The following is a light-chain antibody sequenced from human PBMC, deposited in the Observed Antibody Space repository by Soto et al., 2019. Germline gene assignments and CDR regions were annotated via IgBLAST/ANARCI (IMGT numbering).Light chain of an antibody. CDR3: SSYTSIRPPFL. Sequence: QSVLTQPASVSGSPAQSITISCTGSSSDIGDYNFVSWYQQHPGKAPKLVIYGVSLRPSGVSDRFSGSKSGNTASLTISGLQAEDEGEYYCSSYTSIRPPFLFGTGTKLTVL. V-gene: IGLV2-14*01. CDR1: SSDIGDYNF. J-gene: IGLJ1*01. CDR2: GVS.